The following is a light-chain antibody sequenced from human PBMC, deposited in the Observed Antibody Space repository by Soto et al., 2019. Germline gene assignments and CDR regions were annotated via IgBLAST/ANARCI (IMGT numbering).Light chain of an antibody. V-gene: IGKV1-5*01. CDR1: QSLSSY. CDR3: QQYNSYTWT. Sequence: DIQFTQSPSTRSASVGDRVTITCRASQSLSSYLAWYQQKPGKAPNLLIYDASNLESGVPSRFSGSGSGTEFTLTISSLQPDDFATYYCQQYNSYTWTFGLGTKVDIK. CDR2: DAS. J-gene: IGKJ1*01.